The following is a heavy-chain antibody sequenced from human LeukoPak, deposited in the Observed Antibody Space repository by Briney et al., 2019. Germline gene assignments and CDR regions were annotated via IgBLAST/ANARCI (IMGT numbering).Heavy chain of an antibody. Sequence: GAPVKVSCKTSGYTFTGYYIHWVRQAPGQGLEWMGRINPNSGGTNYAQKFQGRVTMTRDTSISTAYMELSRLRSDDTAVYYCARDNDSSGYYGYYFDYWGQGALVTVSS. J-gene: IGHJ4*02. CDR3: ARDNDSSGYYGYYFDY. CDR1: GYTFTGYY. V-gene: IGHV1-2*02. CDR2: INPNSGGT. D-gene: IGHD3-22*01.